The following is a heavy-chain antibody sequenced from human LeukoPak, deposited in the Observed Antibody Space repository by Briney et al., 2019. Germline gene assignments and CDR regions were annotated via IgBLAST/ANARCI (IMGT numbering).Heavy chain of an antibody. CDR3: ARDPRLPARNNYYYYYMDV. D-gene: IGHD6-6*01. V-gene: IGHV1-46*01. CDR1: GYTFTSYY. CDR2: INPSGGST. J-gene: IGHJ6*03. Sequence: ASVKVSCKASGYTFTSYYMHWVRQAPGQGLEWMGIINPSGGSTSYAQKFQGRVTMTRDMSTSTVYMELSSLKSEDTAVYYCARDPRLPARNNYYYYYMDVWGKGTTVTVSS.